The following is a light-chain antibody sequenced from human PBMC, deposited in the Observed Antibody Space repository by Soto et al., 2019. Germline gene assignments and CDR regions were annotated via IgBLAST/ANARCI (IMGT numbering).Light chain of an antibody. CDR3: QQYYSTPLT. J-gene: IGKJ4*01. Sequence: DIVMTQSPDSLAVSLVERATINCKSSQSVLYSSNNKNYLAWYQQKPGQHPKLLIYWASTRESGVPDRFSGSGSGTDVTLTISSLQAEDVAVYYCQQYYSTPLTFGGGTKVEIK. V-gene: IGKV4-1*01. CDR1: QSVLYSSNNKNY. CDR2: WAS.